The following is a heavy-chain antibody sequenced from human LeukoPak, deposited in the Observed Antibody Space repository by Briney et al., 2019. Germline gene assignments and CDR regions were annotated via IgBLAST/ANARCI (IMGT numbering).Heavy chain of an antibody. Sequence: ASVKVSCKASGYTFTSYAMNWVRQAPGQGFEWMGWINTNTGNPTYAQGFTGRFVFSLDTSVSTAYLQISSLKAEDTAVYYCARGFSSTTLNWFDPWGQGTLVTVSS. CDR1: GYTFTSYA. CDR2: INTNTGNP. J-gene: IGHJ5*02. CDR3: ARGFSSTTLNWFDP. D-gene: IGHD2-2*01. V-gene: IGHV7-4-1*02.